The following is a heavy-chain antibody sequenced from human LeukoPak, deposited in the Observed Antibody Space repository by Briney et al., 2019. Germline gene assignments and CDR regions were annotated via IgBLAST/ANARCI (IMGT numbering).Heavy chain of an antibody. Sequence: PGGSLRLSCAASGFTFSSYSMNWVRQAPGKGLEWVSSISSSSSYIYYADSVKGRFTISRDNAKNSLYLQVNSLRAEDTAVYYCAHPWGAGAFDIWGQGTMVTVSS. CDR2: ISSSSSYI. V-gene: IGHV3-21*01. CDR1: GFTFSSYS. CDR3: AHPWGAGAFDI. J-gene: IGHJ3*02. D-gene: IGHD7-27*01.